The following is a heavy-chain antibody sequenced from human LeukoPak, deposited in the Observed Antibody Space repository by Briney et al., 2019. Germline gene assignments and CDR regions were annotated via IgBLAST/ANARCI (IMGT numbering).Heavy chain of an antibody. J-gene: IGHJ4*02. V-gene: IGHV1-8*01. CDR2: MNPNSGNT. Sequence: GASVKVSCKASGYTFTSYDINWVRQATGQGLEWTGWMNPNSGNTGYAQKFQGRVTMTRNTSISTAYMELSSLRSEDTAVYYCARGCSSTSCSDYWGQGTLVTVSS. CDR3: ARGCSSTSCSDY. CDR1: GYTFTSYD. D-gene: IGHD2-2*01.